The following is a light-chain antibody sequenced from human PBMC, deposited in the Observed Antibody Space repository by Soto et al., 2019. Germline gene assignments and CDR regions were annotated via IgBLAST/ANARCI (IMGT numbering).Light chain of an antibody. J-gene: IGKJ4*01. CDR1: QSIDRW. CDR2: KAS. Sequence: DIQMTQSPPTLSASVGDRVTITCRASQSIDRWLAWYQQKPGKGPKILVYKASTLQSGVPSRFSGSGSGTQFTLPISNLQPDDFATYYCQQYDSHPLAFGGGTNVEI. CDR3: QQYDSHPLA. V-gene: IGKV1-5*03.